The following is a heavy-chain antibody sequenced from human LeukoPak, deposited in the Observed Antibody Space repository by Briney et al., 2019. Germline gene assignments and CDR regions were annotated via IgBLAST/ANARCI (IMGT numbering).Heavy chain of an antibody. V-gene: IGHV3-23*01. CDR1: GFTFSTYT. CDR3: ANSYSGWYVDYFDY. D-gene: IGHD6-19*01. Sequence: GGSLRLSCAASGFTFSTYTMSWVRQAPGKGLEWVSGISGSGGITYYADSVKGRFAISRDNSKNTLYLQMNSLRAEDTAVYYCANSYSGWYVDYFDYWGQGTLVTVS. J-gene: IGHJ4*02. CDR2: ISGSGGIT.